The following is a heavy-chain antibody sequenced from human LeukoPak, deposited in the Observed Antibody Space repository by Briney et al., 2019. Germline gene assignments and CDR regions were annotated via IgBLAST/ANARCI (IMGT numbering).Heavy chain of an antibody. V-gene: IGHV4-34*01. CDR1: GGSFSGYY. J-gene: IGHJ6*03. CDR2: INHSGST. CDR3: ARTPDYSNSYYYYYYYMDV. Sequence: SETLSLTCAVYGGSFSGYYWSWIRQPPGRGLEWIGEINHSGSTNYNPSLKSRVTISVDTSKNQFSLKLSSVTAADTAVYYCARTPDYSNSYYYYYYYMDVWGKGTTVTVSS. D-gene: IGHD4-11*01.